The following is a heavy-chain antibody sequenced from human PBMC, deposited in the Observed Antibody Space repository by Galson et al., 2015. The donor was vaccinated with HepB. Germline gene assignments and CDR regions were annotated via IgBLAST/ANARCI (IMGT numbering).Heavy chain of an antibody. CDR1: GYTFTSYG. CDR2: VNTYNGKT. Sequence: SVKVSCKASGYTFTSYGISWVRQAPGQGLEWLGWVNTYNGKTNYAQNLQGRVTMTTDTSSSTAYMELRSLTSDDTAVYYCARDKWEIVSTTPRFDCWGQGALVTVSS. V-gene: IGHV1-18*01. CDR3: ARDKWEIVSTTPRFDC. J-gene: IGHJ4*02. D-gene: IGHD5/OR15-5a*01.